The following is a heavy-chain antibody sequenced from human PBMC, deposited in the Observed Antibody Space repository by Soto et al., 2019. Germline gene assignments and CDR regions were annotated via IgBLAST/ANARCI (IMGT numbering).Heavy chain of an antibody. D-gene: IGHD3-9*01. V-gene: IGHV3-23*01. J-gene: IGHJ4*02. CDR1: GFTFSSYA. CDR3: ALQKAYYDILTGRHFDY. Sequence: GGSLRLSCAASGFTFSSYAMSWVRQAPGKGLEWVSAISGSGGSTYYADSVKGRFTISRDNSKNTLYLQMNSLIAEDTAVYYCALQKAYYDILTGRHFDYWAQGTLVTGSS. CDR2: ISGSGGST.